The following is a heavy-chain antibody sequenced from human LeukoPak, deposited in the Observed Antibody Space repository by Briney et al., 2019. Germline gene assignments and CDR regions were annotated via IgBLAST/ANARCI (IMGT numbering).Heavy chain of an antibody. J-gene: IGHJ5*02. D-gene: IGHD2-2*01. Sequence: SETLSLTCTVSGGSISTYYWSWIRQPPGRGLEWIGYIYYSGYTNYNPSLKSRVTISVDTSKNQFPLKLSSVTAADTAVYYCARTTEDCNSASCYQYCFDPWGQGTLVTVSS. CDR1: GGSISTYY. CDR2: IYYSGYT. V-gene: IGHV4-59*01. CDR3: ARTTEDCNSASCYQYCFDP.